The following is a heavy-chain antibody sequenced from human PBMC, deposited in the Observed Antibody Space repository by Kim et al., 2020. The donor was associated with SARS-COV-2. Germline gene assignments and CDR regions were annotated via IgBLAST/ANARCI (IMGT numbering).Heavy chain of an antibody. V-gene: IGHV4-30-2*04. Sequence: YYTPSLESRVTISVDTSKNQFSLKLSSVTAAYTAVYYCARDLGIQLWLDYWGQGTLVTVSS. J-gene: IGHJ4*02. CDR3: ARDLGIQLWLDY. D-gene: IGHD5-18*01.